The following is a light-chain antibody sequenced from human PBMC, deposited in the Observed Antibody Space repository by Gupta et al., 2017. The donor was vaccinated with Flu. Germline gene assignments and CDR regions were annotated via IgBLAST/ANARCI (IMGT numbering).Light chain of an antibody. CDR2: GAS. Sequence: PGERGTLSCRASQSISSSYLAWYQQKPGQTPRLLIYGASSRATGIPDRFSGSGSGTDFTLTISRLEPEDFAVYYCQQYGSSPRTFGQGTKVEIK. CDR1: QSISSSY. V-gene: IGKV3-20*01. CDR3: QQYGSSPRT. J-gene: IGKJ1*01.